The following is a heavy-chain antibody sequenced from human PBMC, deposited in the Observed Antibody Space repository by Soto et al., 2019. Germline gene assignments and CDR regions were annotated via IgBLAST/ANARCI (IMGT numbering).Heavy chain of an antibody. CDR2: IVVGSGNT. J-gene: IGHJ6*03. Sequence: QMQLVQSGPEVKNPGTSVKVSCKASGFTFTNSAIQWVRQARGQRLEWIGWIVVGSGNTNYAQKFQERLTITRDMSTSTAYMELSSLRSEDTAIYFCAARTVYYTSYYYIDVWGKVTTVTVSS. V-gene: IGHV1-58*02. CDR3: AARTVYYTSYYYIDV. D-gene: IGHD3-9*01. CDR1: GFTFTNSA.